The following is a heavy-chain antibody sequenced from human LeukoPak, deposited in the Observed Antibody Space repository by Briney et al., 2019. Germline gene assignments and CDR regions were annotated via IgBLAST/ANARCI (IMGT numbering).Heavy chain of an antibody. D-gene: IGHD3-22*01. V-gene: IGHV3-23*01. CDR2: ISGSGDST. CDR1: GFSFSSYA. J-gene: IGHJ6*03. CDR3: ANGSDNSSGYYYVYYYHYMDV. Sequence: GGSLRLSCAASGFSFSSYAMSWVRQAPGQGLEWVSAISGSGDSTYYADSVKGRFTISRDNSKNTLYLQMNSLRAEDTAVYYCANGSDNSSGYYYVYYYHYMDVWGKGTTVTVSS.